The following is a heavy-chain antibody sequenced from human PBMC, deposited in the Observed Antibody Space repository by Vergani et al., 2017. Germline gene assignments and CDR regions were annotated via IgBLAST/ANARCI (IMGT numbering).Heavy chain of an antibody. CDR3: ARDLNNWLSINWFDP. J-gene: IGHJ5*02. CDR2: IIPIFGTA. Sequence: QVQLVQSGAEVKKPGSSVTVSCKASGGTFSSYAISWVRQAPGQGLEWMGRIIPIFGTANYAQKFQGRVTITADESTSTAYMELSSLRAEDTAVYYCARDLNNWLSINWFDPWGQGTLVTVSS. V-gene: IGHV1-69*18. CDR1: GGTFSSYA. D-gene: IGHD3-9*01.